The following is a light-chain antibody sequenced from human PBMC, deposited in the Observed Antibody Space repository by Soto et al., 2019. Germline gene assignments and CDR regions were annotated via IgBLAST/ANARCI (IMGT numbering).Light chain of an antibody. CDR3: QQYGSSPPYT. Sequence: DIVLTQSPGTLSLSPGERATLSCRASETVNNNFLGWYQQKPGQAPRLLIFAASRSATGIPDRFSGSGSGTDFTLTISRLEPEDFGVYYCQQYGSSPPYTFGQGTKVEIK. CDR1: ETVNNNF. CDR2: AAS. J-gene: IGKJ2*01. V-gene: IGKV3-20*01.